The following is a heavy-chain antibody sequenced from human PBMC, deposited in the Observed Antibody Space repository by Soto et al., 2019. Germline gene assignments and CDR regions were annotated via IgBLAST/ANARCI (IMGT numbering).Heavy chain of an antibody. D-gene: IGHD6-6*01. J-gene: IGHJ4*02. CDR1: GYTFTSYG. CDR3: ARDLKYGSSEARPAGY. CDR2: ISAYNGNT. V-gene: IGHV1-18*04. Sequence: VQLVQSGAEVKKPGASVQVSCKASGYTFTSYGITGVRQAPGQGLEWMGWISAYNGNTNYAQKLQGRVTMTTDTSASTGYMELRSLRSDDTAVYYCARDLKYGSSEARPAGYWVQGTLVTVS.